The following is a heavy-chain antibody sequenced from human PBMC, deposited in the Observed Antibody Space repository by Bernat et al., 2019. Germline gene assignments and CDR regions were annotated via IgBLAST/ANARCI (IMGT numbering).Heavy chain of an antibody. J-gene: IGHJ5*02. V-gene: IGHV3-74*01. CDR1: GFTFSSYW. D-gene: IGHD1-26*01. CDR2: INSDGSST. CDR3: ARDGGNYWGWFDP. Sequence: EVQLVESGGDLVQPGGSLRPSCAASGFTFSSYWMHWVRQAPGKGLVWVSRINSDGSSTSYADSVKGRFTISRDNAKNTLYLQMNSLRAEDTAVYYCARDGGNYWGWFDPWGQGTLVTVSS.